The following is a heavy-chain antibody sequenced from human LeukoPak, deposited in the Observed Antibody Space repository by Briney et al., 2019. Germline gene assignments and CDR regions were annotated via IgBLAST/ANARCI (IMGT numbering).Heavy chain of an antibody. V-gene: IGHV4-59*12. J-gene: IGHJ5*02. D-gene: IGHD3-22*01. CDR2: IYYSGST. CDR1: GGSISSYY. CDR3: AAYYYDSSGYQNWFDP. Sequence: SETLSLTCTVSGGSISSYYWSWIRQPPGKGLEWIGYIYYSGSTNYNPSLKSRVTISVDTSKNQFSLKLSSVTAADTAVYYCAAYYYDSSGYQNWFDPWGQGTLVTVSS.